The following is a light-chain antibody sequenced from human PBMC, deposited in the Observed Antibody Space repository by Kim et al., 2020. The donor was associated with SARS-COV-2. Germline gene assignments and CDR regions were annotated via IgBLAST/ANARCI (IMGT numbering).Light chain of an antibody. CDR3: QQSYSTPRT. J-gene: IGKJ2*01. CDR1: QSISNY. Sequence: SASIRDSVTITCRASQSISNYLNWYQQNPGKPPTLLIFGASNLQSGVSSRFSGSGSGTNFSLTIWSLQREDFATYYCQQSYSTPRTFGGGTKLEI. V-gene: IGKV1-39*01. CDR2: GAS.